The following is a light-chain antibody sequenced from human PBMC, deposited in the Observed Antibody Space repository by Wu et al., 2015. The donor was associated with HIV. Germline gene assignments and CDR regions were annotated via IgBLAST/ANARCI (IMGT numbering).Light chain of an antibody. CDR3: QQYGSSPPWT. V-gene: IGKV3-20*01. Sequence: EIVLTQSPGTLSLSPGERATLSCRASQIISSTYLAWYQQKPGQAPRLLIYAASNRATGIPDRFSGSGSGTDFTLTISRMEPEDFAVYYCQQYGSSPPWTFGQGPRWKS. CDR2: AAS. J-gene: IGKJ1*01. CDR1: QIISSTY.